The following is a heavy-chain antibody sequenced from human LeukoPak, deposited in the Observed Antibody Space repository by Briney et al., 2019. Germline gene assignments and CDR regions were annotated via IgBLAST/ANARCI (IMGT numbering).Heavy chain of an antibody. V-gene: IGHV4-61*01. D-gene: IGHD1-26*01. CDR2: IYYSGSTNY. Sequence: SETLSLTCTVSGGSISSSSYYWGWIRQPPGKGFEWIGYIYYSGSTNYNYNPSLKSRVTISLDTSKNQFSLTLTSVTAADTAVYYRARERRVGSSGDYWGQGTLVSVSS. CDR1: GGSISSSSYY. J-gene: IGHJ4*02. CDR3: ARERRVGSSGDY.